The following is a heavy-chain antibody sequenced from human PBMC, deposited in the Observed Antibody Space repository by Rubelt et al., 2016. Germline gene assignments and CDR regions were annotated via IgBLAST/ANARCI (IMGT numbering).Heavy chain of an antibody. CDR2: IWHDGSNK. Sequence: ASGFVFRSYAMSWVRQAPGKGLEWVAVIWHDGSNKYYADSVKGRFTFSRDNSKNTLYLQMNSLRAEDTAVYYCAKAAHCSSTTCHVHGMDVWGQGTTVTVSS. V-gene: IGHV3-33*06. J-gene: IGHJ6*02. CDR1: GFVFRSYA. CDR3: AKAAHCSSTTCHVHGMDV. D-gene: IGHD2-2*01.